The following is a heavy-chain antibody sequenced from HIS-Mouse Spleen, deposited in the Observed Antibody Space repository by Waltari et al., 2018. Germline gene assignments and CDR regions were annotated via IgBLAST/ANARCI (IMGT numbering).Heavy chain of an antibody. CDR2: IHYSGST. CDR3: AREIPYSSSWYDWYFDL. Sequence: QLQLQESGPGLVKPSETLSLTCTVSGGSISSSSYYWGWIRQPPGKGLEWIGSIHYSGSTYYTPSLKSLGTISVDTSKNQFSLKLGSVTAADTAVYYCAREIPYSSSWYDWYFDLWGRGTLVTVSS. J-gene: IGHJ2*01. CDR1: GGSISSSSYY. D-gene: IGHD6-13*01. V-gene: IGHV4-39*07.